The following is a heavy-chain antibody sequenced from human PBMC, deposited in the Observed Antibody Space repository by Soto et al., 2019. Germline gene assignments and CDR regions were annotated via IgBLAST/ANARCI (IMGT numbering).Heavy chain of an antibody. CDR3: AREVNTDTAMAQLFDY. Sequence: PGGSLRLSCAASGFTFSSYAMHWVRQAPGKGLEWVAVISYDGSNKYYADSVKGRFTISRDNSKNTLYLQMNSLRAEDTALYYCAREVNTDTAMAQLFDYWGQGTLVTVSS. D-gene: IGHD5-18*01. V-gene: IGHV3-30-3*01. CDR1: GFTFSSYA. J-gene: IGHJ4*02. CDR2: ISYDGSNK.